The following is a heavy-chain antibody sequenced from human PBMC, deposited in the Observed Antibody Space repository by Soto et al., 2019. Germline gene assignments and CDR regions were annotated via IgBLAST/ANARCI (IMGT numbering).Heavy chain of an antibody. D-gene: IGHD3-10*01. V-gene: IGHV3-9*01. Sequence: EVQLVESGGGLVQPGRSLRLSCAASGFTFDDYAMHWVRQAPGKGLEWVSGISWNTGSIGYADSVKGRFTVSRDNTKNSLYLQMDSLRAEDTALYYCAKVTSYGSGSYFGAYHYGMDVW. J-gene: IGHJ6*01. CDR3: AKVTSYGSGSYFGAYHYGMDV. CDR1: GFTFDDYA. CDR2: ISWNTGSI.